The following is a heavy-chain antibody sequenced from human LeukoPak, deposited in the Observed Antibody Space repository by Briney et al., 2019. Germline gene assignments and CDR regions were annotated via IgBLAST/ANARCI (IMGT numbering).Heavy chain of an antibody. Sequence: GGSLRLSCAASGFTFSSYSMNWVRQAPGKGLEWVSSISSSSSYIYYADSVKGRFTISRDNAKNSLYLQMNSLRAEDTAVYYCARDGRAAADAFDYWGQGTLVTVSS. J-gene: IGHJ4*02. D-gene: IGHD6-13*01. CDR1: GFTFSSYS. CDR3: ARDGRAAADAFDY. V-gene: IGHV3-21*01. CDR2: ISSSSSYI.